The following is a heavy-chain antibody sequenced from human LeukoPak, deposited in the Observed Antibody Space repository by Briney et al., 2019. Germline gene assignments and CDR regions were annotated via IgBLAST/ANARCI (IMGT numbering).Heavy chain of an antibody. D-gene: IGHD2-2*01. Sequence: TGGSLRLSCAASGFTVSSTYMSWVRQAPGKGLEWVSVIYSGGNIYYIDSVKGRFTISRDTSKNTLYLQMNSLRAEDTALYFCARDSSRHSTRPIDYWGQGILVTVSS. CDR1: GFTVSSTY. CDR3: ARDSSRHSTRPIDY. CDR2: IYSGGNI. V-gene: IGHV3-53*01. J-gene: IGHJ4*02.